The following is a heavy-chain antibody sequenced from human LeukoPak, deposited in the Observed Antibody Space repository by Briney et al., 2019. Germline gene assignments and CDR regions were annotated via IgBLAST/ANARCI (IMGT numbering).Heavy chain of an antibody. Sequence: PGESLKISCKDSGYSFTSYWIGWVRQMPGKGLEWMGIIYPGDSDTRYSPSFQGQVTISADKSISTAYLQWSSLKASDTAMYYCARLGYDSSGYYSYVAYYFDYWGQGTLVTVSS. V-gene: IGHV5-51*01. CDR2: IYPGDSDT. CDR1: GYSFTSYW. CDR3: ARLGYDSSGYYSYVAYYFDY. D-gene: IGHD3-22*01. J-gene: IGHJ4*02.